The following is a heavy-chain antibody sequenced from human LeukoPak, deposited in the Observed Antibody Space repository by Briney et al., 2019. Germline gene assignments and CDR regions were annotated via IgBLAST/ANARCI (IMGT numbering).Heavy chain of an antibody. CDR3: ARRAVAENYFDY. J-gene: IGHJ4*02. D-gene: IGHD6-19*01. CDR1: GGSFSGYY. CDR2: INHSGST. Sequence: SETLSLTCVVYGGSFSGYYWSWIRQPPGKGLEWIGEINHSGSTNYKSSLKSRVTISIDTSKNQFSLKLSSVTAADTAVYYCARRAVAENYFDYWGQGTLVTDSS. V-gene: IGHV4-34*01.